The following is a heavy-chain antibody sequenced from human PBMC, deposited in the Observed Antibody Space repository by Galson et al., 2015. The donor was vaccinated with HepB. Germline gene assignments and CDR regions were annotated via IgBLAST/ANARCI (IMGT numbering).Heavy chain of an antibody. D-gene: IGHD2-2*01. CDR2: IYHSGST. V-gene: IGHV4-4*02. CDR3: ARGYCSSTSCCIWGPPCGGRGLHWGDAFDI. J-gene: IGHJ3*02. CDR1: GGSISSSNW. Sequence: LSLTCAVSGGSISSSNWWSWVRQPPGKGLEWIGEIYHSGSTNYNPSLKSRVTISVDKSKNQFSLKLSSVTAADTAVYYCARGYCSSTSCCIWGPPCGGRGLHWGDAFDIWGQGTMVTVSS.